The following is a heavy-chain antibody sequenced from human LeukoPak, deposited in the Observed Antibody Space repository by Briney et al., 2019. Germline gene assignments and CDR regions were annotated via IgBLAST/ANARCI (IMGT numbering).Heavy chain of an antibody. Sequence: GGSLRLSCVASGFTFSSYEMNWVRQAPGKGLEWLSYITSSDSTTHYADSVKGRFTISRDNAKMSLYLQMNSLRADDTAVYYCVRDQRSYYYNYWGQGTLVTVSS. CDR3: VRDQRSYYYNY. D-gene: IGHD3-10*01. J-gene: IGHJ4*02. CDR2: ITSSDSTT. V-gene: IGHV3-48*03. CDR1: GFTFSSYE.